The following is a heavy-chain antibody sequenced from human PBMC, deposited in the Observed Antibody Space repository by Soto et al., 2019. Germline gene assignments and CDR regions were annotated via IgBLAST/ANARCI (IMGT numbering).Heavy chain of an antibody. D-gene: IGHD6-19*01. CDR3: AREPPIFSGDAPEAVI. J-gene: IGHJ4*02. V-gene: IGHV3-21*06. CDR1: GFPFSSYS. Sequence: EVQLVESGGGVVKPGGSLRLSCTASGFPFSSYSMNWVRRAPGKGLEWVSSISSSGTYLYYADSVRGRFTDTRDNARDSLYLQMNSLRAAHTAVYYWAREPPIFSGDAPEAVIWGQGTLVTVSS. CDR2: ISSSGTYL.